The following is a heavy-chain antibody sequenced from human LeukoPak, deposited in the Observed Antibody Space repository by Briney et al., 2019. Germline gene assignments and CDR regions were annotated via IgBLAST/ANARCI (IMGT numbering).Heavy chain of an antibody. Sequence: ASVKVSCKASGGTFSSYAISWVRQAPGQGLEWMGGIIPIFGTANYAQKFQGRVTITADESTSTAYMELSSLRSEDTAVYCCARDFPGHYYDSSGFRRANDAFDIWGQGTMVTVSS. CDR3: ARDFPGHYYDSSGFRRANDAFDI. CDR1: GGTFSSYA. J-gene: IGHJ3*02. D-gene: IGHD3-22*01. V-gene: IGHV1-69*13. CDR2: IIPIFGTA.